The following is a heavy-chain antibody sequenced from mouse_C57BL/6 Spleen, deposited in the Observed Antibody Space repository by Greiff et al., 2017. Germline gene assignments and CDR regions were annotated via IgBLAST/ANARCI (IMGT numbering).Heavy chain of an antibody. CDR2: ISSGGSYT. J-gene: IGHJ3*01. V-gene: IGHV5-6*01. D-gene: IGHD2-4*01. CDR3: ARHENYDYWFAY. Sequence: VQLKESGGDLVKPGGSLKLSCAASGFTFSSYGMSWVRQTPDKRLEWVATISSGGSYTYYPDSVKGRFTISRDNAKNTLYLQMSSLTSEYTAMYYCARHENYDYWFAYWGQGTLVTVSA. CDR1: GFTFSSYG.